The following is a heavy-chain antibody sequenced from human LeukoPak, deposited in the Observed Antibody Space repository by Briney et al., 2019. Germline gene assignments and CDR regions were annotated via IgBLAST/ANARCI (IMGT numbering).Heavy chain of an antibody. CDR1: GFTFSNYA. CDR2: ISDSGGST. CDR3: AKTSAFYYLKSGIDY. D-gene: IGHD3-22*01. Sequence: PGGSLRLSCAGSGFTFSNYAMSWVRQAPGKGLKWVSAISDSGGSTYYADSVKGRFTISRDNSKNTLYLQMNSLRAEDTAVYYCAKTSAFYYLKSGIDYWGQGTLVTVSS. V-gene: IGHV3-23*01. J-gene: IGHJ4*02.